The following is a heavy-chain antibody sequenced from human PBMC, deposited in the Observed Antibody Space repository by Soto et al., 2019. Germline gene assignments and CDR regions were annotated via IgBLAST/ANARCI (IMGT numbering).Heavy chain of an antibody. D-gene: IGHD3-16*01. Sequence: GGSLRLSCAASGFTFRNYAMSWVRQDPGRGLEWVSSISGGGSSTYYADSVKGRFTISRDNSKNTIYLQMNSLRAEDTAVYYCAKVPAYDYVWGTYYYFDYWGLGALVTGTS. CDR2: ISGGGSST. J-gene: IGHJ4*02. V-gene: IGHV3-23*01. CDR3: AKVPAYDYVWGTYYYFDY. CDR1: GFTFRNYA.